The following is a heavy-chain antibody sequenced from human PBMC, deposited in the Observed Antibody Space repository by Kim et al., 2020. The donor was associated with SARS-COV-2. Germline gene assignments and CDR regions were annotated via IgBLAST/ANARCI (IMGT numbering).Heavy chain of an antibody. J-gene: IGHJ3*02. D-gene: IGHD6-19*01. CDR2: ISGSGGST. Sequence: GGSLRLSCAASGFTFSSYAMSWVRQAPGKGLEWVSAISGSGGSTYYADSVKGRFTISRDNSKNTLYLQMNSLRAEDTAVYYCAKSVPPYSSGWFDAFDIWGQGTMVTVSS. CDR3: AKSVPPYSSGWFDAFDI. V-gene: IGHV3-23*01. CDR1: GFTFSSYA.